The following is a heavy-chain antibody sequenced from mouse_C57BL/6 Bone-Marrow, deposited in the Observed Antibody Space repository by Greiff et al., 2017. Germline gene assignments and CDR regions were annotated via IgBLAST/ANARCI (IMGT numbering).Heavy chain of an antibody. CDR2: MHPNGGSP. D-gene: IGHD2-4*01. J-gene: IGHJ4*01. Sequence: VQGVESGAELVKPGASVKLSCKASGYTFTNYWMHWVKQRPGQGLEWIGMMHPNGGSPDYNEKFKSEATLSVDKSSRTAYMELSSLTSEDSAVYYCARSYDYDDYTMDYWGQGTSVTVSS. V-gene: IGHV1-64*01. CDR3: ARSYDYDDYTMDY. CDR1: GYTFTNYW.